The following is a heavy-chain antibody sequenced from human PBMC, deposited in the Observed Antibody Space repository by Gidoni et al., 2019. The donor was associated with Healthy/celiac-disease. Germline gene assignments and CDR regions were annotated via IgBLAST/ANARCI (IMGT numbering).Heavy chain of an antibody. Sequence: VSGGSISSSSYYWGWIRQPPGKGLEWIGSIYYSGSTYYNPSLKSRVTISVDTSKNQFSLKLSSVTAADTAVYYCARGGYSYGYFDYWGQGTLVTVSS. CDR3: ARGGYSYGYFDY. CDR1: GGSISSSSYY. D-gene: IGHD5-18*01. J-gene: IGHJ4*02. CDR2: IYYSGST. V-gene: IGHV4-39*01.